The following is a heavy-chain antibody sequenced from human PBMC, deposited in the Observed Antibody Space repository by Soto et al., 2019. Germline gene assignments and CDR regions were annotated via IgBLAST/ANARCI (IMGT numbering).Heavy chain of an antibody. Sequence: GASVKVSCKASGGTFSSYAISWVRQAPGQGLEWMGGIIPIFGTANYAQKFQGRVTITADESTSTAYMELSSLRSEDTAAYYCARLPTYYEFWSGYCYYGMDVWGQGTTVTVSS. CDR2: IIPIFGTA. D-gene: IGHD3-3*01. CDR1: GGTFSSYA. J-gene: IGHJ6*02. V-gene: IGHV1-69*13. CDR3: ARLPTYYEFWSGYCYYGMDV.